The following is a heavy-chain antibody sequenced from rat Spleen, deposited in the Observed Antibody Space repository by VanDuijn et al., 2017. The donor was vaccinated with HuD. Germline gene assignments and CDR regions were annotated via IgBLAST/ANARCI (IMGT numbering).Heavy chain of an antibody. D-gene: IGHD1-6*01. CDR1: GFTFSSFP. Sequence: EVQLVESGGGLVQPGRSLKLSCAASGFTFSSFPMAWVRQAPKKGLEWVASISYDGGSTYYRDSVKGRFTISRDNAKSSLYLEMDSLRSEDTATYYCTTMYYGGVMDAWGQGASVTVSS. CDR2: ISYDGGST. V-gene: IGHV5-20*01. J-gene: IGHJ4*01. CDR3: TTMYYGGVMDA.